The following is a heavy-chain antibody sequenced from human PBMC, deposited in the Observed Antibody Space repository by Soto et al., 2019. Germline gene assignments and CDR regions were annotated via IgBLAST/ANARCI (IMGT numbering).Heavy chain of an antibody. J-gene: IGHJ5*02. D-gene: IGHD3-22*01. CDR3: AQQIIAFSYDSNGDVSSYSWFDP. Sequence: QITLKESGPTLVKPTQTLTLTCTFSGFSLNTRGVGVGWIRQAPAKTLEWLALISWNGDERYSPSLRSRLNITRDTSKNQVVLTLTHMDPVDTATYYCAQQIIAFSYDSNGDVSSYSWFDPWGQGTLVTVSS. V-gene: IGHV2-5*01. CDR1: GFSLNTRGVG. CDR2: ISWNGDE.